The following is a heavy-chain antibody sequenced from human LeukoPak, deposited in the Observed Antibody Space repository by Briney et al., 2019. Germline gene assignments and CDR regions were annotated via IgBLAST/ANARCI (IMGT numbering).Heavy chain of an antibody. CDR1: GYTFTGYY. D-gene: IGHD6-19*01. V-gene: IGHV1-2*02. Sequence: GASVKVSCKASGYTFTGYYMHWVRQAPGQGLEWMGWINPNSGGTNYAQKFQGRVTMTRDMSISTAYMELSRLRSDDTAVYYCARESFGSGWSFWPSGEGVNWFDPWGQETLVTVSS. J-gene: IGHJ5*02. CDR3: ARESFGSGWSFWPSGEGVNWFDP. CDR2: INPNSGGT.